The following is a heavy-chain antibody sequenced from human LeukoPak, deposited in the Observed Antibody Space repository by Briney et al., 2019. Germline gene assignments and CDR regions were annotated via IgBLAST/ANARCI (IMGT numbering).Heavy chain of an antibody. CDR3: AVAVGPLDPFDD. J-gene: IGHJ4*02. CDR2: INHSGST. CDR1: GGSFSGYY. V-gene: IGHV4-34*01. D-gene: IGHD6-19*01. Sequence: PSETLSPTCALDGGSFSGYYWSWIRQPPGKGLEWIGEINHSGSTNYNPSLKSRVTISVDTSKNQFSLKLSSVTAADTAVYYCAVAVGPLDPFDDCGQGTLVTVSS.